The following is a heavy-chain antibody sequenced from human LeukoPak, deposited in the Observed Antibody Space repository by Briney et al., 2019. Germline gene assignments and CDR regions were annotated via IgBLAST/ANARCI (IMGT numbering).Heavy chain of an antibody. V-gene: IGHV1-24*01. J-gene: IGHJ4*02. CDR1: VYTLTELS. D-gene: IGHD1-1*01. Sequence: ATVKVSCNVSVYTLTELSMHWVRQAPGKGLEWLGGFDLEDGERVHAQKLQGRLTMTEDTSTDTAYTELSSLRSDDTATYYCAAGAQLPIDYWGQGTLVTVSS. CDR3: AAGAQLPIDY. CDR2: FDLEDGER.